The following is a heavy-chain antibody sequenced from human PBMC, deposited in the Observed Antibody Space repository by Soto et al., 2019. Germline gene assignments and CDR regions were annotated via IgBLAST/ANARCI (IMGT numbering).Heavy chain of an antibody. CDR2: VRSKIHNYAT. J-gene: IGHJ6*04. V-gene: IGHV3-73*01. CDR1: GFTFSRSD. CDR3: SRHEEGRRMVFYGMDV. D-gene: IGHD2-8*01. Sequence: GGSLRLSCSASGFTFSRSDLHWVRQAPGKGLEWVGRVRSKIHNYATSFADSVRGRFTISRNDSDNTVSLEMSGLKSEDTALYYCSRHEEGRRMVFYGMDVWGKGTTVTVSS.